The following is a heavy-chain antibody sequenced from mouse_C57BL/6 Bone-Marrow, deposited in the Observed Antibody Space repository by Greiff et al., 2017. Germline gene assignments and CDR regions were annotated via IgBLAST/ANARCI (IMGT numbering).Heavy chain of an antibody. CDR3: ARDIRITTVACWYLDV. CDR1: GFTFSDYY. J-gene: IGHJ1*03. D-gene: IGHD1-1*01. CDR2: INYDGSST. Sequence: EVHLVESEGGLVQPGSSMKLSCTASGFTFSDYYMAWVRQVPEKGLEWVANINYDGSSTYYLDSLKSRFIISRDNAKNILYLQMSSLKSEDTATYYCARDIRITTVACWYLDVWGTGTTVTVSS. V-gene: IGHV5-16*01.